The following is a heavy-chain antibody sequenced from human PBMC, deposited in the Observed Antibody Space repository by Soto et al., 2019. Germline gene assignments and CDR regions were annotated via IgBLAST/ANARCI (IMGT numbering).Heavy chain of an antibody. CDR2: IYYSGST. V-gene: IGHV4-31*03. J-gene: IGHJ5*02. CDR3: ARGRFYGSGSYSTWFDP. CDR1: GGSISSGGYY. D-gene: IGHD3-10*01. Sequence: TLSLTCTVSGGSISSGGYYWSWIRQHPGKGLEWIGYIYYSGSTYYNPSLKSRVTISVDTSKNQFSLKLSSVTAADTAVYYCARGRFYGSGSYSTWFDPWGQGTLVTVSS.